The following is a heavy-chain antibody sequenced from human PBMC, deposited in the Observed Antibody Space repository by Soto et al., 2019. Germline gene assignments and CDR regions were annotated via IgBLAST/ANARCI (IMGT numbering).Heavy chain of an antibody. V-gene: IGHV1-24*01. CDR3: ATDNSGGKPSTPFYYYYMDV. J-gene: IGHJ6*03. Sequence: ASVKVSCKVSGYTLTELSMHWVRQAPGKGLEWMGGFDPEDGETIYAQKFQGRVTMTEDTSTDTAYMELSSLRSEDTAVYYCATDNSGGKPSTPFYYYYMDVWGKGTTVTVSS. CDR2: FDPEDGET. CDR1: GYTLTELS. D-gene: IGHD2-2*01.